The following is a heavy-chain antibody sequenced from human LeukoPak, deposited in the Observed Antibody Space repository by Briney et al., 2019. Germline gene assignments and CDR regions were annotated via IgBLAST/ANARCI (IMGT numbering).Heavy chain of an antibody. J-gene: IGHJ4*02. D-gene: IGHD1-26*01. CDR1: GGSISSYY. CDR3: ARDRSGSYYFDY. CDR2: IYTSGST. V-gene: IGHV4-4*07. Sequence: RASETLSPTCTVSGGSISSYYWSWIRQPAGKGLEWIGRIYTSGSTNYNPSLKSRVTMLVDTSKNQFSLKLSSVTAADTAVYYCARDRSGSYYFDYWGQGTLVTVSS.